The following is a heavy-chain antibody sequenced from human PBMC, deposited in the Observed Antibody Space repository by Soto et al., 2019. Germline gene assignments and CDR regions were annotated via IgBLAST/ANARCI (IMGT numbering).Heavy chain of an antibody. CDR1: GYTFTSYG. Sequence: ASVKVSCKASGYTFTSYGISWVRQAPGQGLEWMGWISAYNGNTNYAQKLQGRVTMTTDTSTSTAYMELRSLRSDDTAVYYCARVNHYYGSGSYPGDAFDIWGQGTMVTVSS. J-gene: IGHJ3*02. D-gene: IGHD3-10*01. CDR3: ARVNHYYGSGSYPGDAFDI. V-gene: IGHV1-18*01. CDR2: ISAYNGNT.